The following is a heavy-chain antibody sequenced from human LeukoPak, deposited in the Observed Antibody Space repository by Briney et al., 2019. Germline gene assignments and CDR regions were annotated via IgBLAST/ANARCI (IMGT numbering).Heavy chain of an antibody. V-gene: IGHV1-8*01. CDR3: ARVANADYDFWSGYRALDY. J-gene: IGHJ4*02. CDR1: GYTFTSYD. D-gene: IGHD3-3*01. Sequence: ASVKVSCKASGYTFTSYDINWVRLATGQGLEWMGWMNPNSGNTGYAQKFQGRVTMTRNTSISTAYMELSSLRSEDTAVYYCARVANADYDFWSGYRALDYWGQGTLVTVSS. CDR2: MNPNSGNT.